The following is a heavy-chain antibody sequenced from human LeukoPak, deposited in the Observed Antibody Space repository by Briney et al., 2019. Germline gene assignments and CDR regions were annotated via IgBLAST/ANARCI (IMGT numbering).Heavy chain of an antibody. CDR1: GGTFSSYA. CDR3: AREGGGAPRVVITPERAFDI. CDR2: IIPIFGTA. J-gene: IGHJ3*02. Sequence: SVKVSCKASGGTFSSYAISWVRQAPGQGLEWMGGIIPIFGTANYAQKFQGRVTITADESTSTAYMELSSLRSEDTAVYYCAREGGGAPRVVITPERAFDIWGQGTMVTVSS. D-gene: IGHD3-22*01. V-gene: IGHV1-69*13.